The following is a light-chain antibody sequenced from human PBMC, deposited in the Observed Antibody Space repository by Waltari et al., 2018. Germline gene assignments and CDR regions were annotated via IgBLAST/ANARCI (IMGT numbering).Light chain of an antibody. CDR2: AAS. Sequence: EIVLTQSPGTLCLSPGERATLSCRARQSVSRTLAWYQQKPGQAPRLLIYAASTRATGVPDRFSASGSGTDFSLTISKLDPEDFAVYYCQHYVNLPVTFGQGTKVEI. CDR3: QHYVNLPVT. J-gene: IGKJ1*01. V-gene: IGKV3-20*01. CDR1: QSVSRT.